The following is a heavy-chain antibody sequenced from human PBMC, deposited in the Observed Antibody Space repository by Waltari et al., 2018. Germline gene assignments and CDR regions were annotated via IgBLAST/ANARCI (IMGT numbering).Heavy chain of an antibody. CDR3: ATDKGRNWFDP. V-gene: IGHV1-69-2*01. CDR2: VEPEEGET. Sequence: EVQLVQSGAEVKKPGATVKISCKASGYTFTDYYMHWVQQAPGKGLEWMGRVEPEEGETIYAEKCQGRFTITADTSTDTAYMELNSLRSEDTAVYDCATDKGRNWFDPWGQETLVTVSS. J-gene: IGHJ5*02. CDR1: GYTFTDYY. D-gene: IGHD3-10*01.